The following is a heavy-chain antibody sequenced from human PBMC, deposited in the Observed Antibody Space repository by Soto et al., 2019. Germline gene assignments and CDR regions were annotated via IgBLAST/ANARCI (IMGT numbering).Heavy chain of an antibody. Sequence: QDRLVQSGVEVKQPGASVRVSCKASGYSFTNYGITWVRQAPGQGFEWMGWISAYNGNTNYAQKFQGRVTLTTDASTSTAYLELRSLRSDDTAVYYCARDRGVAPPVAGNTHYYYYMDVWGKGTTVTVSS. CDR2: ISAYNGNT. J-gene: IGHJ6*03. V-gene: IGHV1-18*01. CDR3: ARDRGVAPPVAGNTHYYYYMDV. D-gene: IGHD6-19*01. CDR1: GYSFTNYG.